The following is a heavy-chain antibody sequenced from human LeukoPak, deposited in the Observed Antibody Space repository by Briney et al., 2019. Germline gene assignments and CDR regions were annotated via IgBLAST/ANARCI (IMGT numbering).Heavy chain of an antibody. CDR2: ISSSSSTI. Sequence: PGGSLRLSCAASGFTFSSYSMNWVRQAPGKGLEWVSYISSSSSTIYYADSVKGRFTISRDNAKNSLYLQMNSLRAEDTAVYYCARSIVVVHPLNWFDPWGQGTLVTVSS. CDR1: GFTFSSYS. CDR3: ARSIVVVHPLNWFDP. V-gene: IGHV3-48*01. J-gene: IGHJ5*02. D-gene: IGHD2-2*01.